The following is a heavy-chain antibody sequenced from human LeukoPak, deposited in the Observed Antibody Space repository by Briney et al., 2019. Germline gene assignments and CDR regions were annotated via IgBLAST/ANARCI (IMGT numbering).Heavy chain of an antibody. D-gene: IGHD2-2*01. CDR3: ARDDCSSISCYHNWFDP. CDR1: GFTFSSYW. J-gene: IGHJ5*02. V-gene: IGHV3-7*01. Sequence: GGSLRLSCAASGFTFSSYWMSWVRQAPGKGLDWVANIKQDGSEKYYVNSVKGRFTISRDNAKNSLYLQMNSLRAEDTAVYYCARDDCSSISCYHNWFDPWGQGTLVTVSS. CDR2: IKQDGSEK.